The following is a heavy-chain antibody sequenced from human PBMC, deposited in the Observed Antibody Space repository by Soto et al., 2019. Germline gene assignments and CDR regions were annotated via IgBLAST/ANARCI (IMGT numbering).Heavy chain of an antibody. J-gene: IGHJ5*02. D-gene: IGHD2-21*02. Sequence: GGSLRLSCAASGFTFSDYYMSWIRQAPGKGLEWVSYISSSSSYTNYADSVKGRFTISRDNAKNSLYLQMNSLRAEDTAVYYCARLNGDPGNWFDPWGQGTLVTVSS. CDR2: ISSSSSYT. V-gene: IGHV3-11*06. CDR3: ARLNGDPGNWFDP. CDR1: GFTFSDYY.